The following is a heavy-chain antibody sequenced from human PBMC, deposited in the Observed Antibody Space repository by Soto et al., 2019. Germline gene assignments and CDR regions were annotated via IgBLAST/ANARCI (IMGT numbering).Heavy chain of an antibody. D-gene: IGHD3-3*01. CDR3: ATNNFYDYWSGPYFYYYMDV. J-gene: IGHJ6*03. Sequence: QLRLQESGPGLVKPSETLSLTCNVSGGSISSLYLSWIRQPPGRGLEWIGYVDYSGKTTYNPSLKSRVTISADTSKNQFYLNLSSVTAADTAVYYCATNNFYDYWSGPYFYYYMDVWGKGTTVTVPS. CDR2: VDYSGKT. V-gene: IGHV4-59*08. CDR1: GGSISSLY.